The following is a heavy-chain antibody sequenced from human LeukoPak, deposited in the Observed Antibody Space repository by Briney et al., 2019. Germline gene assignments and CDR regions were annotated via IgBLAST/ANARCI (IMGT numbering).Heavy chain of an antibody. CDR1: GFSFSNCG. Sequence: GGSLRLSCAASGFSFSNCGMHWVRQAPGKGLKWVAFISYDGSNKYYVDSVKGRFTISRDNSKNTLYLKMNSLRAEDTAVYYCAKGLNIAVAENWGQGTLVTVSS. CDR3: AKGLNIAVAEN. J-gene: IGHJ4*02. CDR2: ISYDGSNK. V-gene: IGHV3-30*18. D-gene: IGHD6-19*01.